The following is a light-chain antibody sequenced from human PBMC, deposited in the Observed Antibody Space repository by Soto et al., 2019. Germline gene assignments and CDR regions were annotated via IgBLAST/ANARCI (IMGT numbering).Light chain of an antibody. CDR2: DVS. CDR1: SSDVGGYNY. CDR3: SSFTRSTPTYV. V-gene: IGLV2-14*01. J-gene: IGLJ1*01. Sequence: QSVLDQPASVSGSLGQSITIPCTGSSSDVGGYNYVSWHQQHPGKAPKLIISDVSHRPSGVSSRFSGSKSGNTASLIISGLQAEDEADYYCSSFTRSTPTYVFGTGTKVTVL.